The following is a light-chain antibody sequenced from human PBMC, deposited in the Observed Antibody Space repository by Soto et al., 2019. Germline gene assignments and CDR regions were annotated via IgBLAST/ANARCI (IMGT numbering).Light chain of an antibody. CDR3: SSYTTSNTRQIV. Sequence: ALTQPASVSGSPGQSITISCTGTSSDVVGYNYVSWYQHHPGKAPKLMIFDVSNRPSGVSNRFSGSKSGNTASLTISGLQPEDEADYYCSSYTTSNTRQIVFGTGTKVTVL. CDR1: SSDVVGYNY. J-gene: IGLJ1*01. V-gene: IGLV2-14*03. CDR2: DVS.